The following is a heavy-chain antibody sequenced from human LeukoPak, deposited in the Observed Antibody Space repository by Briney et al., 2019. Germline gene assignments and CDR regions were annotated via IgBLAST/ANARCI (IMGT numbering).Heavy chain of an antibody. CDR2: SMPLFGTA. D-gene: IGHD4-17*01. V-gene: IGHV1-69*05. CDR1: GVTFNNSA. Sequence: ASGKVSCKTSGVTFNNSAISWVRQAPGQGLEWRGGSMPLFGTAGYAQKFQGRVTITKDESTRTVYLELTSLTSDDTAVYYCARDVHGDYGSGWFDPWGQGALVSVSS. CDR3: ARDVHGDYGSGWFDP. J-gene: IGHJ5*02.